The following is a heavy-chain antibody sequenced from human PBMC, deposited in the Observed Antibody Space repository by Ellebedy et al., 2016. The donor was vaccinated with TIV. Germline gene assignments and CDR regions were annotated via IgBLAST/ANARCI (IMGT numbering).Heavy chain of an antibody. CDR2: IYPGDSDT. V-gene: IGHV5-51*01. CDR3: ARQGPYSSSWTETDHHFDY. CDR1: GYSFTSYW. D-gene: IGHD6-13*01. J-gene: IGHJ4*02. Sequence: GGSLRLXXKGSGYSFTSYWIGWVRQMPGKGLEWMGIIYPGDSDTRYSPSFQGQVTISADKSISTAYLQWSSLKASDTAMYYCARQGPYSSSWTETDHHFDYWGQGTLVTVSS.